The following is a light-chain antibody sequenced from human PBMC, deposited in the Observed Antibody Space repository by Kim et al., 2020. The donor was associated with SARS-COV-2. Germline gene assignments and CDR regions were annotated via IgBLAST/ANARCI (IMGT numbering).Light chain of an antibody. CDR2: AAS. V-gene: IGKV1-12*01. J-gene: IGKJ4*01. CDR1: QGSSSW. CDR3: QQANSFHALT. Sequence: SVGGRVAITCRGGQGSSSWLACYQQRPGKAPTHLIYAASSLQSGGPSRFSGSGSGTDFSIPISSLQPEDFATYYCQQANSFHALTFGEGTKVEIK.